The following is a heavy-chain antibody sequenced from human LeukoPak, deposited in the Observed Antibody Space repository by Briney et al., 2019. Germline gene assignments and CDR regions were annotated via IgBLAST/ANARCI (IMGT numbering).Heavy chain of an antibody. CDR1: GGSFSGYY. D-gene: IGHD6-13*01. CDR3: ASLGVQQLVHPFDY. J-gene: IGHJ4*02. V-gene: IGHV4-34*01. Sequence: SETLSLTCAVYGGSFSGYYWSWIRQPPGKGLEWIGEINHSGSTNYNPSLKSRVTISVDTSKNQFSRKLSSVAAADTAVYYCASLGVQQLVHPFDYWGQGTLVTVSS. CDR2: INHSGST.